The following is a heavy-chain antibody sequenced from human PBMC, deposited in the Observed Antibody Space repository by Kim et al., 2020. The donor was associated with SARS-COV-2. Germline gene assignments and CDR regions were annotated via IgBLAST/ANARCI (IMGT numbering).Heavy chain of an antibody. J-gene: IGHJ6*03. Sequence: MGRFTISRDTSKNSLYLQMNSLRTEDTALYYCAKDIGVTTNYYYYYCMDVWGKGTTVTVSS. V-gene: IGHV3-43*01. D-gene: IGHD1-1*01. CDR3: AKDIGVTTNYYYYYCMDV.